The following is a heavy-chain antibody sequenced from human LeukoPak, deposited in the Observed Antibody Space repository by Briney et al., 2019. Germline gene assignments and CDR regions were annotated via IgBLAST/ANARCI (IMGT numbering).Heavy chain of an antibody. Sequence: GGTLRLSCAASGFTFSSYGMSWVRQAPGKGLEWVSTISNSDGKTYYADSVKGRFTISRDNSKNTLYVQMNSLTAEDTARFYWAKATGNLGNWGEGTLVTVSS. D-gene: IGHD1-1*01. CDR1: GFTFSSYG. CDR2: ISNSDGKT. CDR3: AKATGNLGN. J-gene: IGHJ4*02. V-gene: IGHV3-23*01.